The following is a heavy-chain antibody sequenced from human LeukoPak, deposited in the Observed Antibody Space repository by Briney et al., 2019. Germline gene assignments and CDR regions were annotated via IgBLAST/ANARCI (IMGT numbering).Heavy chain of an antibody. Sequence: PGGSLTLSCAASGFTFSSYRMNWVRQAPGKGLEWVSYISSSSSTIYYADSVKGRFTISRDNAKNSLYLQMNSLRAEDTAVYYCARDAEGSTSCCLHEDFYYMDVWGKGTTVTVSS. J-gene: IGHJ6*03. V-gene: IGHV3-48*01. CDR2: ISSSSSTI. CDR1: GFTFSSYR. D-gene: IGHD2-2*01. CDR3: ARDAEGSTSCCLHEDFYYMDV.